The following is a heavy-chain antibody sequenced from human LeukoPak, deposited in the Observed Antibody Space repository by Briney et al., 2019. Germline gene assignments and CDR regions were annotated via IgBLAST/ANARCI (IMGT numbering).Heavy chain of an antibody. J-gene: IGHJ4*02. CDR1: GGSFSGYY. D-gene: IGHD3-10*01. CDR3: ARERPPGDY. CDR2: INHSGST. Sequence: SETPSLTCAVYGGSFSGYYWSWIRQPPGKGLEWIGEINHSGSTNYNPSLKSRVTISVDTSKNQFSLKLSSVTAADTAVYYCARERPPGDYWGQGTLVTVSS. V-gene: IGHV4-34*01.